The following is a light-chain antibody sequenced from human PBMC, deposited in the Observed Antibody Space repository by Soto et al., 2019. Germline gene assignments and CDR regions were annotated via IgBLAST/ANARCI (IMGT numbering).Light chain of an antibody. Sequence: DVVMTQSPDSLAVSLGERATINCKSSQSILHSPTHNNYLAWYQKKPGQPPKLLIYWASSRESGVPDRFSGSGSAAYFTLTINSLQAEDAAVYYCHQYFSLPRTFGQGTKVEIK. CDR2: WAS. CDR3: HQYFSLPRT. CDR1: QSILHSPTHNNY. J-gene: IGKJ1*01. V-gene: IGKV4-1*01.